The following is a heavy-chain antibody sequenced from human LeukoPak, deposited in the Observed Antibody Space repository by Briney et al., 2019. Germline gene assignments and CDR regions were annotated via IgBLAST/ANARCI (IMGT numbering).Heavy chain of an antibody. CDR3: AREGCSSTSCYDY. CDR2: ISSSASTI. CDR1: GFTFSGYE. V-gene: IGHV3-48*03. J-gene: IGHJ4*02. D-gene: IGHD2-2*01. Sequence: PGGSLRLSCAASGFTFSGYEMNRVRQAPGKGLEWVSYISSSASTIYYADSVKGRFTISRDNAKNSLYLQMNSLRAEDTAVYYCAREGCSSTSCYDYWGQGTLVTVSS.